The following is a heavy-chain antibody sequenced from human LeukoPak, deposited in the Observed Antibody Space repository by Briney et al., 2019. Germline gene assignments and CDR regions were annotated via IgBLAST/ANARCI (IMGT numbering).Heavy chain of an antibody. V-gene: IGHV3-9*03. CDR1: GFTFDDYA. CDR3: ANGGYYYDSSGHAFDI. D-gene: IGHD3-22*01. J-gene: IGHJ3*02. Sequence: GGSLRLSCAASGFTFDDYAMHWVRQAPGKGLEWVSGISWNSGSIGYADSVKGRFTISRDNAKNSLYLQMNSLRAEDMALYYCANGGYYYDSSGHAFDIWGQGTMVTVSP. CDR2: ISWNSGSI.